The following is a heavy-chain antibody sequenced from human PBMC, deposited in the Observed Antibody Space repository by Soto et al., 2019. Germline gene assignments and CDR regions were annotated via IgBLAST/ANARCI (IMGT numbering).Heavy chain of an antibody. D-gene: IGHD3-10*01. Sequence: GGSLRLSCAASGFTFSSYAMHWVRQAPGKGLEWVAVISYDGSNKYYADSVKGRFTISRDNSKNTLYLQMNSLRAEDTAVCYCARGVVRGPFDYWGQGTLVTVSS. CDR2: ISYDGSNK. J-gene: IGHJ4*02. V-gene: IGHV3-30-3*01. CDR3: ARGVVRGPFDY. CDR1: GFTFSSYA.